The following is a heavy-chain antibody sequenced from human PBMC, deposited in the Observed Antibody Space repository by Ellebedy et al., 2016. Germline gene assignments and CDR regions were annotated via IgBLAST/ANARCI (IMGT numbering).Heavy chain of an antibody. Sequence: GSLRLSCTVSGGSISSYYWSWIRQPPGKGLEWIGYIYYSGSPNYNPSLKSRVTISVDTSKNQFSLNLSSVTAADTAVYYCARHPVEDIAAAGTWDDAFDIWGQGTMVTVSS. CDR1: GGSISSYY. D-gene: IGHD6-13*01. CDR2: IYYSGSP. CDR3: ARHPVEDIAAAGTWDDAFDI. J-gene: IGHJ3*02. V-gene: IGHV4-59*08.